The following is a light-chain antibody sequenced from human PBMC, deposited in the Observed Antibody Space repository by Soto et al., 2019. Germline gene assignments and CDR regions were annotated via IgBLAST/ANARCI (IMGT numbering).Light chain of an antibody. J-gene: IGKJ2*01. CDR1: QSVSSN. V-gene: IGKV3-15*01. Sequence: EIVMTQSRATLSVSPGERATLSCRASQSVSSNLAWYQQKPGQAPRLLIYGASTRATGIPARFSGSGSGTEFTLTISSLQSEDFAVYYCQQYNNWLLYTFGQGTKLEIK. CDR3: QQYNNWLLYT. CDR2: GAS.